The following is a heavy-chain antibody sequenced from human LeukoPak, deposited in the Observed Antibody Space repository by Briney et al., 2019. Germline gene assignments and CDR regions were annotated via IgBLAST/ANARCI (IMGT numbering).Heavy chain of an antibody. D-gene: IGHD6-19*01. J-gene: IGHJ4*02. CDR2: IRSKAKSYAT. V-gene: IGHV3-73*01. CDR3: TTPGIAVAGTFVGY. CDR1: GFTFSGSA. Sequence: GGSLRLSCADSGFTFSGSAMHWVRQASGKGVEWVGRIRSKAKSYATAYAASVKGRFTISRDDSKNTAYLQMNSLKTEDTAVYYCTTPGIAVAGTFVGYWGQGTLVTVSS.